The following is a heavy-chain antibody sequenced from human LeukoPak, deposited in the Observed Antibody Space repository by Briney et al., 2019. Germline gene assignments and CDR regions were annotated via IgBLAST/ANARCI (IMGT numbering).Heavy chain of an antibody. V-gene: IGHV3-23*01. Sequence: PGGSLRLSCAASGFTFSSYAMSWVRQAPGKGLEWVSAISGSGGSTYYADSVKGRLTISRDNSKNTVYLQVNSLRAKDTAVYYCAKEGGAAAVAGLFDYWGQGTLVTVSP. D-gene: IGHD6-19*01. CDR2: ISGSGGST. J-gene: IGHJ4*02. CDR1: GFTFSSYA. CDR3: AKEGGAAAVAGLFDY.